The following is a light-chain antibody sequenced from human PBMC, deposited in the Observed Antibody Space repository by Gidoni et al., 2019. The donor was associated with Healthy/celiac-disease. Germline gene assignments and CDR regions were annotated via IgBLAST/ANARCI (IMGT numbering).Light chain of an antibody. CDR3: QQYYSTPRT. V-gene: IGKV4-1*01. J-gene: IGKJ1*01. CDR2: WAS. Sequence: DIVMTQSPDSLAVSLGERATINCKSRQSVLYSSNNKNDLAWYQQKPGQPPTLLIYWASTRESGVPDRFSGSGSGKDFTLTSSSLQAEDVAVYYCQQYYSTPRTFGQGTKVEIK. CDR1: QSVLYSSNNKND.